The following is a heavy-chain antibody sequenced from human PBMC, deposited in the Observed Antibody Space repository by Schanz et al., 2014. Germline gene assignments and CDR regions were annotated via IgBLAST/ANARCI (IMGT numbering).Heavy chain of an antibody. CDR3: ARPALWFGDNCFDP. D-gene: IGHD3-10*01. CDR2: ISYDGSKK. Sequence: QGQLVESGGGVVQPGKSLRLSCATSGFIFRSFGIHWVRQAPGKGLEWVGVISYDGSKKSYADSVKGRFTISRDNAKNSLFLQMNSLRPEDTAVYYCARPALWFGDNCFDPWGQGTLVTVSS. J-gene: IGHJ5*02. V-gene: IGHV3-33*03. CDR1: GFIFRSFG.